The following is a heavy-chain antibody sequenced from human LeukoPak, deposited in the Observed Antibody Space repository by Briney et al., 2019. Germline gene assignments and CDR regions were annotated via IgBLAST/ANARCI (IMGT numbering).Heavy chain of an antibody. Sequence: PGTSLRLSCAASGFTFSRYGMHWVRQAPGKGLEWVAVIWSNGNNKEHADSVKGRFTISRDNSKNTLYLQMDGLRAEDTAMYYCARDYCSSNSCMDAWGQGTTVTVSS. CDR1: GFTFSRYG. CDR2: IWSNGNNK. CDR3: ARDYCSSNSCMDA. V-gene: IGHV3-33*01. J-gene: IGHJ6*02. D-gene: IGHD2-2*01.